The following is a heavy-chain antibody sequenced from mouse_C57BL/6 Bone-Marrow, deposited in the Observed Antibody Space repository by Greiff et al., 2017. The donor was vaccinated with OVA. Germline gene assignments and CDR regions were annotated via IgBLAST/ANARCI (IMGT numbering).Heavy chain of an antibody. V-gene: IGHV1-81*01. Sequence: QVHVKQSGAELARPGASVKLSCKASGYTFTSYGISWVKQRTGQGLEWIGEIYPRSGNTYYNEKFKGKATLTADKSSSTAYMELRSLTSEDSAVYFCARSGSGSHFDYWGQGTTLTVSS. CDR1: GYTFTSYG. CDR3: ARSGSGSHFDY. CDR2: IYPRSGNT. D-gene: IGHD3-2*02. J-gene: IGHJ2*01.